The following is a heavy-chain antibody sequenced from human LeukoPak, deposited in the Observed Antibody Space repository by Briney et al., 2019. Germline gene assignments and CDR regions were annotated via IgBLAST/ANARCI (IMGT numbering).Heavy chain of an antibody. CDR1: GFTFSVYW. J-gene: IGHJ4*02. V-gene: IGHV3-7*03. D-gene: IGHD1-26*01. CDR2: IRQDGNEK. Sequence: GGSLRLSCAASGFTFSVYWMSWVRQAPGEGREWVANIRQDGNEKYCVDSVKGRFTISRDNAKSSVYLQMNSLRVEDTAVYYCARDKMMGATFFDYWGQGILVTVSS. CDR3: ARDKMMGATFFDY.